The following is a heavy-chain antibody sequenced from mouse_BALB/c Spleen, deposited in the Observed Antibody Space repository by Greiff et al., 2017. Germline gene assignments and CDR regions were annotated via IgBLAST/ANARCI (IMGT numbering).Heavy chain of an antibody. CDR1: GYTFTDYN. D-gene: IGHD2-10*02. J-gene: IGHJ4*01. Sequence: EVKLQQSGPELVKPGASVKISCKASGYTFTDYNMHWVKQSHGKSLEWIGYIYPYNGGTGYNQKFKSKATLTVDNSSSTAYMELRSLTSEDSAVYYCARSEYGNYYYYAMDYWGQGTSVTVSS. CDR2: IYPYNGGT. CDR3: ARSEYGNYYYYAMDY. V-gene: IGHV1S29*02.